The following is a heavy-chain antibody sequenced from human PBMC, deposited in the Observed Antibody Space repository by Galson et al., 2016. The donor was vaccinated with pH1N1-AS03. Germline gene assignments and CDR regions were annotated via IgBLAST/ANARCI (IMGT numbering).Heavy chain of an antibody. D-gene: IGHD5-12*01. V-gene: IGHV3-23*01. J-gene: IGHJ6*04. Sequence: SLRLSCAASRFTFSSYSMNWVRQAPGKGLEWVSAISGSGGSTYYADPVKGRFTISRDNSKNTLYLQMDSLRADDTAVYYCAVWGYISGTHGLDVWGKGTTVTVSS. CDR3: AVWGYISGTHGLDV. CDR2: ISGSGGST. CDR1: RFTFSSYS.